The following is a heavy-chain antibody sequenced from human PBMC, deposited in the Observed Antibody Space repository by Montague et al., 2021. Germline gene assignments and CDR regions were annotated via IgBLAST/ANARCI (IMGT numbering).Heavy chain of an antibody. CDR2: IHHRGSIYXDPTT. Sequence: SETLSLTCAVYGGSFNAYYWSWIRQSPGKGLEWIGEIHHRGSIYXDPTTDYNPSLQSRVTIAVDASKNQFSLRLRSVTAADTAVYYCVRHSVGFESYYNGLDVWGRGTPVIVSS. CDR3: VRHSVGFESYYNGLDV. J-gene: IGHJ6*02. CDR1: GGSFNAYY. V-gene: IGHV4-34*01. D-gene: IGHD3-10*01.